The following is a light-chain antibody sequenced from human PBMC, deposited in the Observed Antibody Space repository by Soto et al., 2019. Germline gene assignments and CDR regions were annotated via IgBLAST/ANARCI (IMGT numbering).Light chain of an antibody. CDR3: QQTHTTFT. CDR2: AAS. J-gene: IGKJ4*01. V-gene: IGKV1-39*01. Sequence: DIQMTQSPSSLSASVGDRVTITCRASQSISTYLNWYQQKPGKVPKLLIYAASSLQSGVPSRFSGSGSGTDFTLTISSLQPDDFATYYCQQTHTTFTFGGGTTVEIK. CDR1: QSISTY.